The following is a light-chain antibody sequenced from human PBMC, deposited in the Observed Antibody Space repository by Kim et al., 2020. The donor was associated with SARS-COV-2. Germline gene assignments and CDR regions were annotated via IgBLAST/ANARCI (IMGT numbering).Light chain of an antibody. CDR3: CSYAGSYTRV. V-gene: IGLV2-11*01. CDR1: SSDVGGYNY. CDR2: DVS. J-gene: IGLJ3*02. Sequence: QSALTQPRSVSGSPGQSVTISCTGTSSDVGGYNYVSWYQQHPGKAPKFMIYDVSKRPSGVPDRFSGSKSGNTASLTISGLQAEDEADYYCCSYAGSYTRVFGGGTQLYVL.